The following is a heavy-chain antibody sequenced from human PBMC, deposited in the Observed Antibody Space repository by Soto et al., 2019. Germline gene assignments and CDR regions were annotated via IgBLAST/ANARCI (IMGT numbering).Heavy chain of an antibody. CDR3: AGIGEDVYYGMDV. Sequence: PSETLSLTCTVSGGSISSYYWNWIRQPAGKGLEWIGRIYARGSTNYNPSLKSRVTMLVDTSENEFSRKLNSVTAADTAVYYCAGIGEDVYYGMDVWGQGTTVTVSS. J-gene: IGHJ6*02. V-gene: IGHV4-4*07. CDR1: GGSISSYY. D-gene: IGHD2-21*01. CDR2: IYARGST.